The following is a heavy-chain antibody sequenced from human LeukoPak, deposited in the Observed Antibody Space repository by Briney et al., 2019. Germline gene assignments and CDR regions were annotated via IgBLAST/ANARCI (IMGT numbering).Heavy chain of an antibody. CDR1: GFTFRSYG. CDR3: ARDTSYYYYYGMDV. CDR2: ISYDGSNI. Sequence: PGRSLRLSCAASGFTFRSYGMHWVRQAPGKGLEWVAVISYDGSNIYYADSVRGRFTISRDNSKNTLYLQMNSLRAEDTAVYYCARDTSYYYYYGMDVWGQGTTVTVSS. J-gene: IGHJ6*02. V-gene: IGHV3-30*03.